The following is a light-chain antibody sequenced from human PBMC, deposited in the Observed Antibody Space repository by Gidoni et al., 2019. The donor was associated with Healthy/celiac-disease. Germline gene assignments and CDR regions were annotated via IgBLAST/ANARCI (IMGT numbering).Light chain of an antibody. CDR3: QQYDSTSLT. J-gene: IGKJ4*01. CDR1: QSVSSSY. Sequence: DTVLPQSPVTLSLSPGERAPHSCRASQSVSSSYLTWYQQKPGQAPKLLIYGASSRATGIPDRFSGSGSGTDFTLTISRLEPEDFAVYYCQQYDSTSLTFGEGTKVEIK. V-gene: IGKV3-20*01. CDR2: GAS.